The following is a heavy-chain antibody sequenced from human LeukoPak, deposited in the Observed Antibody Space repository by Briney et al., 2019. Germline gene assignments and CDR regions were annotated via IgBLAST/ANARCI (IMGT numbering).Heavy chain of an antibody. Sequence: GAPLHTSSKSSESISATYWNGCGRQLPGQGLEWRRISFPGNSDTRYSASFQGRVTISADKSISTVYLQWSSLKASDTAIYYCASEDCNGGNCYFDYWGQGTLVTVSS. V-gene: IGHV5-51*01. CDR3: ASEDCNGGNCYFDY. CDR2: SFPGNSDT. J-gene: IGHJ4*02. D-gene: IGHD2-15*01. CDR1: ESISATYW.